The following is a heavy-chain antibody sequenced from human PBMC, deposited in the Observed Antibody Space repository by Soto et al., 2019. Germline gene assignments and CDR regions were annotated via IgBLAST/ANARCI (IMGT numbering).Heavy chain of an antibody. CDR3: AREGGSYDSGGYLIRGAFDI. CDR1: GDSISSGNKY. CDR2: IFSSGTT. V-gene: IGHV4-30-4*01. D-gene: IGHD3-22*01. J-gene: IGHJ3*02. Sequence: SETLSLTCTVSGDSISSGNKYWSWIRQPPGKGLEWIGYIFSSGTTYHSPSLTSRLSMSLDTSQNQFSLKLTSVTAADTAVYYCAREGGSYDSGGYLIRGAFDIWGQGTMVTVSS.